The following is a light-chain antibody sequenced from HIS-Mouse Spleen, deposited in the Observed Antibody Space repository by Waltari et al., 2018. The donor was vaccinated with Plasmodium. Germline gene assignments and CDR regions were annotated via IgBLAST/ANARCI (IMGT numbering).Light chain of an antibody. CDR2: KAP. CDR1: QSISIR. J-gene: IGKJ1*01. Sequence: DIQMTQSPSTLSASVGDRVTITCRASQSISIRLAWYQQKPGKAPKLLIYKAPSLESGVPSRFSGSGSETEFTLTISSLQPDDFATYYCQQYNSYSWTFGQGTKVEIK. CDR3: QQYNSYSWT. V-gene: IGKV1-5*03.